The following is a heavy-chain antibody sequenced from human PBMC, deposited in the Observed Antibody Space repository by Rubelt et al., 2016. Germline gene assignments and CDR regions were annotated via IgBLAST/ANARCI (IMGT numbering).Heavy chain of an antibody. CDR2: IIPILGIA. J-gene: IGHJ6*02. D-gene: IGHD2-2*01. CDR3: ARKLVVPAATLEYGMDV. V-gene: IGHV1-69*02. Sequence: GQGLEWMGRIIPILGIANYAQKFQGRVTISADKSTSTAYMELSSLRSEDTAVYYCARKLVVPAATLEYGMDVWGQGTTVTVSS.